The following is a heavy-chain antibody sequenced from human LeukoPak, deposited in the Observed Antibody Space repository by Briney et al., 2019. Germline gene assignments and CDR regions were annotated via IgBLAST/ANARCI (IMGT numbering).Heavy chain of an antibody. J-gene: IGHJ6*03. Sequence: GGSLRLSCAASGLTFSSYAMHWVRQAPGKGLEWVAVISYDGSNKYYADSVKGRFTISRDNSKNTLYLQMNSLRAEDTAVYYCARARWELRLRSLSYYYYYMDVWGKGTTVTVSS. CDR1: GLTFSSYA. CDR3: ARARWELRLRSLSYYYYYMDV. D-gene: IGHD1-26*01. V-gene: IGHV3-30*01. CDR2: ISYDGSNK.